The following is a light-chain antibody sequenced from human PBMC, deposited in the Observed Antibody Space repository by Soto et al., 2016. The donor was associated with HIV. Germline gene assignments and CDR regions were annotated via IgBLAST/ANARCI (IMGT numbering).Light chain of an antibody. CDR1: SLRNSY. J-gene: IGLJ2*01. CDR3: NSHDSTTNHVV. Sequence: SSELTQDPAVSVASGQTVRITCQGDSLRNSYANWYHQKPGQAPILLIYGKNNRPSGIPDRFSGSSSGNIVSLTISGAQAEDEADYYCNSHDSTTNHVVFGGGTKLTVL. V-gene: IGLV3-19*01. CDR2: GKN.